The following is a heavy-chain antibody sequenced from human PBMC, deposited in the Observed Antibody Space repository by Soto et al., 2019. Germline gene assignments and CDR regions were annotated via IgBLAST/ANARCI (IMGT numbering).Heavy chain of an antibody. Sequence: EVQLVESGGGLVKPGGSLRLACAASGVSFSYVWMNWVRQAPGKGLGWVGRIKSKTDGGTTVYAAPVKGRFTISRDDSTNTLYLQMNSLKTDDTAVYYCSTGRDDLLYWGQGTLVTVSS. D-gene: IGHD2-15*01. V-gene: IGHV3-15*07. CDR3: STGRDDLLY. CDR1: GVSFSYVW. J-gene: IGHJ4*02. CDR2: IKSKTDGGTT.